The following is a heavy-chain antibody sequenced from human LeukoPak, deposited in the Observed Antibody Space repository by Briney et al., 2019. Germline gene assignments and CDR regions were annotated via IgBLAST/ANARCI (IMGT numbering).Heavy chain of an antibody. V-gene: IGHV3-23*01. Sequence: GGSLRLSCVASGCTFSSYGMTWVRQAPGKGPEWVSVISSSAGSTYYADSVKGRFTISRDNSKNTLYLQMNSLRAEDTAVYYCAKGSGRGYSYGLEYWGQGTLVTVSS. CDR1: GCTFSSYG. CDR2: ISSSAGST. CDR3: AKGSGRGYSYGLEY. D-gene: IGHD5-18*01. J-gene: IGHJ4*02.